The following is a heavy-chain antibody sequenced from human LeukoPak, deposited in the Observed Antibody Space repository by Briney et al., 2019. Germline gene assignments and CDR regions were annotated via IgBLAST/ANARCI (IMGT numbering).Heavy chain of an antibody. Sequence: GASVKVSCKASGYTFTGYYMHWVRQAPGQGLEWMGWINPNSGGTNYAQKFQGRVTMTRDTSISTAYMELSRPRSDDTAVYYCARGAVVVVAATRFIFDPWGQGTLVTVSS. CDR2: INPNSGGT. J-gene: IGHJ5*02. D-gene: IGHD2-15*01. V-gene: IGHV1-2*02. CDR3: ARGAVVVVAATRFIFDP. CDR1: GYTFTGYY.